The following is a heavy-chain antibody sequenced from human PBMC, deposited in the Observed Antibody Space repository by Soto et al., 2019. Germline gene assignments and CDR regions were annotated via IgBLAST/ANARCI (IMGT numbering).Heavy chain of an antibody. Sequence: ASVKVSCKASGERFTTYGISWVRQAPGQGLEWMGWISTYNTNTNYAPKFQGRLFLTTDTPTPTAHMELRSLRPDDTAVYYCARWAGQVRDYGGPFDYWGQGTQVTVSS. J-gene: IGHJ4*02. CDR3: ARWAGQVRDYGGPFDY. CDR2: ISTYNTNT. CDR1: GERFTTYG. V-gene: IGHV1-18*04. D-gene: IGHD4-17*01.